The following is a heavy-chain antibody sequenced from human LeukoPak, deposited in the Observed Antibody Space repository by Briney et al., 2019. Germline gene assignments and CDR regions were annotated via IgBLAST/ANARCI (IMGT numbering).Heavy chain of an antibody. V-gene: IGHV3-30*02. Sequence: PGGSLRLSCAASGFTFSSYGMHWDRQAPGMGLEWVAFIRYDGSNKYYADSVKGRFTISRDNSKNTLYLQMNSLRVEDTAVYYCAKDNSSGYYYPDYWGQGTLVTVSS. J-gene: IGHJ4*02. D-gene: IGHD3-22*01. CDR1: GFTFSSYG. CDR2: IRYDGSNK. CDR3: AKDNSSGYYYPDY.